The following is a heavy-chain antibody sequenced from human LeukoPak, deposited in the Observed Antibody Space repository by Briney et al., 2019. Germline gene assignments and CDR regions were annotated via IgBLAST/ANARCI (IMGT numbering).Heavy chain of an antibody. CDR3: AATEPTYYDSSGYYQGD. CDR1: GYTFTSYD. V-gene: IGHV1-8*01. D-gene: IGHD3-22*01. CDR2: MNPNSGNT. J-gene: IGHJ4*02. Sequence: GASVKVSCKASGYTFTSYDINWVRQATGQGLEWMGWMNPNSGNTGYAQKFQGRVTMTRNTSISTAYMELSSLRSEDTAVYYCAATEPTYYDSSGYYQGDWAQGTLVTVSS.